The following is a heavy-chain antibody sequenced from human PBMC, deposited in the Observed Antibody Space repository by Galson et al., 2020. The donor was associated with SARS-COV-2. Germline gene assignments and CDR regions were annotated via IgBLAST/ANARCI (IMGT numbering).Heavy chain of an antibody. CDR3: AVDTATDYYYYGMDV. J-gene: IGHJ6*02. D-gene: IGHD5-18*01. Sequence: NSGGSLRLSCAASGFTFSSYSMNWVRQAPGKGLEWVSSISSSSSYIYYADSVKGRFTISRDNAKNSLYLQMNSLRAEDTAVYYCAVDTATDYYYYGMDVWGQGTTVTVSS. CDR2: ISSSSSYI. V-gene: IGHV3-21*01. CDR1: GFTFSSYS.